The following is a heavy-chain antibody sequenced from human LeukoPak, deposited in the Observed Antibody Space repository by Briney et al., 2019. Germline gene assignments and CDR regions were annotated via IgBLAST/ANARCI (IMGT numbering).Heavy chain of an antibody. D-gene: IGHD3-10*01. Sequence: GGSLRPSCAASGFTFSSYSMNWVRQAPGKGLEWVSSISSSSTYIYYADSVKGRFTISRDNAKNSLYLQMNSLRAEDTAVYYCARVLYGSGSYYLTDYWGQGTLVTVSS. J-gene: IGHJ4*02. CDR2: ISSSSTYI. V-gene: IGHV3-21*01. CDR1: GFTFSSYS. CDR3: ARVLYGSGSYYLTDY.